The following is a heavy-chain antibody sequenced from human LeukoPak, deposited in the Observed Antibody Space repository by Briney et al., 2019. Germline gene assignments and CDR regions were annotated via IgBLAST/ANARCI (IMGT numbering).Heavy chain of an antibody. CDR3: ARHGDGFYYGMDV. D-gene: IGHD4-17*01. Sequence: GGSLRLSCAASEFTFSRYSMNWFRQAPGEGLEWVSYISSGGHNIFYADSVKGRFTIPRDNAQNSLYLQMNSLRVEDTAVYYCARHGDGFYYGMDVWGQGTTVTVSS. J-gene: IGHJ6*02. V-gene: IGHV3-21*01. CDR1: EFTFSRYS. CDR2: ISSGGHNI.